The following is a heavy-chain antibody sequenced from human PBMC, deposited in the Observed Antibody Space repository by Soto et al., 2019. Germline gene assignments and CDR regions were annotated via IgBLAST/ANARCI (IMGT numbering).Heavy chain of an antibody. CDR3: ARGMSYYYGMDV. J-gene: IGHJ6*02. Sequence: PGESLKISCKGSGYSFTSYWISWVLQMPGKGLEWMGRIDPSDSYTNYSPSFQGHVTISADKSISTAYLQWSSLKASDTAMYYCARGMSYYYGMDVWGQGTTVTVSS. CDR2: IDPSDSYT. V-gene: IGHV5-10-1*01. CDR1: GYSFTSYW.